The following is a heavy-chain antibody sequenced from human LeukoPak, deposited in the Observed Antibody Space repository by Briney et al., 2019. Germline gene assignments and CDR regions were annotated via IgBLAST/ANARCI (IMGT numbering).Heavy chain of an antibody. CDR3: ARDEWEGTSPDY. Sequence: GRSLRLSCAASGFTFSSYGMHWVRQAPGKGLEWVAVIWYDGSNKYYADSVKGRFTISRDNSKNTLYLQMNSLRAEDTAVYYCARDEWEGTSPDYWGQGTLVTVSS. V-gene: IGHV3-33*01. D-gene: IGHD1-26*01. CDR2: IWYDGSNK. J-gene: IGHJ4*02. CDR1: GFTFSSYG.